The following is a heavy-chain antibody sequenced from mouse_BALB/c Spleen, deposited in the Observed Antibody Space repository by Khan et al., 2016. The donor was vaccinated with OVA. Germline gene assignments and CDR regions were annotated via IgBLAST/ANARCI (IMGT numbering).Heavy chain of an antibody. J-gene: IGHJ3*01. V-gene: IGHV1-77*01. Sequence: QVQLQQSGAELARPGASVKLSCKASGYTFTDYYINWVKQRTGQGLEWIGEISPGSGDTYYNERFKGKATLTADKSSSTAYMPLSSLTSEASAVYCGSRRNYFGYTFAYWGQGTLVTVSA. CDR2: ISPGSGDT. CDR1: GYTFTDYY. CDR3: SRRNYFGYTFAY. D-gene: IGHD1-2*01.